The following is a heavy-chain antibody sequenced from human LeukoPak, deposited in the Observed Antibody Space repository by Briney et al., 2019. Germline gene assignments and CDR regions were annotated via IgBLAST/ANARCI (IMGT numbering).Heavy chain of an antibody. CDR3: ARGQLRYFTYGMDV. CDR1: GFTFSSYG. V-gene: IGHV3-33*01. Sequence: PGGSLRLSCAASGFTFSSYGMPWVRQAPGKGLEWVAVIWYDGSNKYYADSVKGRFTISRDNSKNTLYLQMNSLRAEDTAVYYCARGQLRYFTYGMDVWGQGTTVTVSS. J-gene: IGHJ6*02. D-gene: IGHD3-9*01. CDR2: IWYDGSNK.